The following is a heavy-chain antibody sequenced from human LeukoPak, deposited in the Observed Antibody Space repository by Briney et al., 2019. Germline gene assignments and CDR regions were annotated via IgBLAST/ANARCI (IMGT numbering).Heavy chain of an antibody. V-gene: IGHV4-4*02. J-gene: IGHJ2*01. CDR3: ARARGVATFDL. D-gene: IGHD5-12*01. CDR2: IYRSGNT. CDR1: GGSISSGNW. Sequence: PSGTLSLTCAVSGGSISSGNWWSWVRQPPGKGLEWIGEIYRSGNTNYNPSLKSRVTISVDKSKNQFSLDLNSVTAADTAVYYCARARGVATFDLWGRGTLVTVSS.